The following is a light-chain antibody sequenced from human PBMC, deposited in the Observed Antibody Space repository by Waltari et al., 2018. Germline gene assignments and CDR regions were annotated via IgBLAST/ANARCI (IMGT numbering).Light chain of an antibody. V-gene: IGKV2-28*01. J-gene: IGKJ3*01. Sequence: EIVMTQSPLSLAVTPGEPASISCRSSQSLLNRNGYHYLGWYLQKPGPAPQLLISLGSDRASGVPDRFSGSGSVTDFTLKISRVEPEDVGVYYCMQALHAPVTFGPGTKVDIK. CDR2: LGS. CDR3: MQALHAPVT. CDR1: QSLLNRNGYHY.